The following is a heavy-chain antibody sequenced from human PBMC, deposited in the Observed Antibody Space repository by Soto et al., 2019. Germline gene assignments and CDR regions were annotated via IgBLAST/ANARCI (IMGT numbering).Heavy chain of an antibody. CDR2: IFYSGST. V-gene: IGHV4-31*03. CDR1: GGSISSGAYY. J-gene: IGHJ4*02. CDR3: AREAGGHDY. D-gene: IGHD3-10*01. Sequence: QVQLQASGPGLVKPSQTLSLTCTVSGGSISSGAYYWSWIRQHPGKGLEWIGYIFYSGSTYYNPSLKNRVSISVDTSKNQFSLRLSSVTAADTAMYYCAREAGGHDYWGQGTLVTVSS.